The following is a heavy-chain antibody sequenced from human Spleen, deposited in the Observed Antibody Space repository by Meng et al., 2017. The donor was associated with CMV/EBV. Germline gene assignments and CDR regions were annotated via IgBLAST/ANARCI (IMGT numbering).Heavy chain of an antibody. V-gene: IGHV3-53*01. CDR2: VYTGGST. D-gene: IGHD2-2*01. Sequence: GESLKISCAASGFTVTSNYMNWVRQAPGKGLEWVSVVYTGGSTYYADSVKGRFIISRDKAKNTVHLQMNTLRAEDTAIYYCARDLGRDYQLTGILPGGMEVWGQGITVTVSS. CDR1: GFTVTSNY. CDR3: ARDLGRDYQLTGILPGGMEV. J-gene: IGHJ6*02.